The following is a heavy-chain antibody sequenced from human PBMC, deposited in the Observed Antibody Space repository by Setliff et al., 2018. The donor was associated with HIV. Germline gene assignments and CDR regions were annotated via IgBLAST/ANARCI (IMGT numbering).Heavy chain of an antibody. V-gene: IGHV3-72*01. CDR3: AREVLRGGDDAFGL. D-gene: IGHD3-10*01. CDR2: IRNKANSFTI. J-gene: IGHJ3*01. Sequence: GGSLRLSCAASGFTLSDHYMDWVRQAPGKGLEWVGRIRNKANSFTIEYAASVRGRFTISKDESKNFLFLQMNSLKTEDTAVYYCAREVLRGGDDAFGLWGRGTVVTVSS. CDR1: GFTLSDHY.